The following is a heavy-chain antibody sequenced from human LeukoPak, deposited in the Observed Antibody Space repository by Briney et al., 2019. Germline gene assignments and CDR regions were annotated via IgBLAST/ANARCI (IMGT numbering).Heavy chain of an antibody. CDR1: RFTFSNYA. Sequence: GGSLRLSCAASRFTFSNYAMSWVRQAPGKGLEWVSAISGSGDSTYYADSVKGRFTISRDNAKNTLYVQMSSLRAEDSAVYYCARDTFQPGLIDSWGQGTLVTVSS. CDR2: ISGSGDST. V-gene: IGHV3-23*01. J-gene: IGHJ4*02. D-gene: IGHD2-2*01. CDR3: ARDTFQPGLIDS.